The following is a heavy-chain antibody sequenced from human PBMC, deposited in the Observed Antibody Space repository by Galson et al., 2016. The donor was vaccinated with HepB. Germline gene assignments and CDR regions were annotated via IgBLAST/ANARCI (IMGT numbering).Heavy chain of an antibody. CDR1: GFPVSLAW. D-gene: IGHD2-8*01. CDR2: IKSKADGGTT. V-gene: IGHV3-15*01. J-gene: IGHJ4*02. CDR3: TRDSQGVFDY. Sequence: SLRLSCAASGFPVSLAWVSWVRQTPRKGLEWVGRIKSKADGGTTDYAAPVKGRFTISRDDSKNTPYLQMNSLKAEDTAVYYCTRDSQGVFDYWGQGTLVTVSS.